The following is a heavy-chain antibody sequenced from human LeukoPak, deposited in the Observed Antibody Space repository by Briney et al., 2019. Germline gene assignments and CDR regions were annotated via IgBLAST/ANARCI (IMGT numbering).Heavy chain of an antibody. CDR3: ARGPRGDVVGVTKLAFDI. J-gene: IGHJ3*02. V-gene: IGHV4-30-4*01. D-gene: IGHD1-26*01. CDR1: GGSIRSGDYS. Sequence: SETLSLTCTVSGGSIRSGDYSWNWIRQPPGKGLEWIGNSYYSGSTSYNPSLKSRVNVSVDTSKNQFSLKLSSVTAADTAVYYCARGPRGDVVGVTKLAFDIWGQGTMVTVSS. CDR2: SYYSGST.